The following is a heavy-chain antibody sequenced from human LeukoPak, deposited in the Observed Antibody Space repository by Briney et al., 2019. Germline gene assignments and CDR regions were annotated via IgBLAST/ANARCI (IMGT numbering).Heavy chain of an antibody. J-gene: IGHJ6*03. CDR1: GFTFSSYW. CDR3: TYGSGREGYMDV. CDR2: ISSDGSNT. Sequence: PGGSLRLSCAASGFTFSSYWMHWVRQAPGKGLVWVSFISSDGSNTNYADSVKGRFTTSRDNAKNVLYLQMNSLRAEDTAVYYCTYGSGREGYMDVWGKGTTVTVSS. V-gene: IGHV3-74*01. D-gene: IGHD3-10*01.